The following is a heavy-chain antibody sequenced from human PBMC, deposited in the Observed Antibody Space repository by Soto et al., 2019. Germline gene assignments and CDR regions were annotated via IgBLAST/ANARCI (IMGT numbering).Heavy chain of an antibody. D-gene: IGHD6-13*01. V-gene: IGHV3-33*06. Sequence: GGSLRLSCAASGFTFSSYGMHWVRQAPGKGLEWVSVICDDGSNKYYADSVKGRFTISRDNSKNTLYLQMNSLRAEDTAVYYCAKGKGMYSSSWDNWGQGTLVTVSS. CDR1: GFTFSSYG. J-gene: IGHJ4*02. CDR2: ICDDGSNK. CDR3: AKGKGMYSSSWDN.